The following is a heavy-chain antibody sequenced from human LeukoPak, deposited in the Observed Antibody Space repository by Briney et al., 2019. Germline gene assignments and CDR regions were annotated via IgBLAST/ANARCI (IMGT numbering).Heavy chain of an antibody. J-gene: IGHJ3*02. CDR3: ARTHPAAGTWGTFDI. V-gene: IGHV3-48*01. CDR1: GFTFSSYS. Sequence: GGSLRLSCAASGFTFSSYSMNWVRQAPGKGLEWVSYISSSSTIYYADSVKGRFTISRDNAKNSLYLQMNSLRAEDTAVYYCARTHPAAGTWGTFDIWGQGTMVTVSS. CDR2: ISSSSTI. D-gene: IGHD6-13*01.